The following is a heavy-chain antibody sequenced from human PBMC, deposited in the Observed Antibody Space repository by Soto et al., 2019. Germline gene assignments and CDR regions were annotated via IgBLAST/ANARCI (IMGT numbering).Heavy chain of an antibody. D-gene: IGHD1-20*01. CDR1: GGSISSYY. Sequence: SETLSLTCTVSGGSISSYYWSWIRQPPGKGLEWIGYIYYSGSTNYNPSLKSRVTISVDTSKNQFSLKLGSVTAADTAVYYCARGWYHYYYYGMAVWGQGTTVTVSS. CDR3: ARGWYHYYYYGMAV. J-gene: IGHJ6*02. CDR2: IYYSGST. V-gene: IGHV4-59*01.